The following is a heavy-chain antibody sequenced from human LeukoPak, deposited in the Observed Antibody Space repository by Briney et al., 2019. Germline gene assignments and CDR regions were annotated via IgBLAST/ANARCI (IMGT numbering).Heavy chain of an antibody. Sequence: GGSLRLSCAASGFSFSIFSMNWVRQAPGKGLEWLSSISSSGDYIYYADSLKGRFTISRDNAKNSLYLQMSSLRAEDTSVYYCARGATVTTDWYFDLWGRGTLVSISS. V-gene: IGHV3-21*01. CDR1: GFSFSIFS. D-gene: IGHD4-17*01. CDR2: ISSSGDYI. CDR3: ARGATVTTDWYFDL. J-gene: IGHJ2*01.